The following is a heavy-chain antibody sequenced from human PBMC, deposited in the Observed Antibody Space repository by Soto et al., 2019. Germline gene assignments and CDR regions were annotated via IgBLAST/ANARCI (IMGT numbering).Heavy chain of an antibody. Sequence: PGESLKISCKGSGYSFTSYWIGWVRQMPGKGLEWMGIIYPGDSDTRYSPSFQGQVTISADKSISTAYLQMNSLRAEDTAVYYCAREVGDSSGYYFDYWGQGTLVTVSS. CDR3: AREVGDSSGYYFDY. J-gene: IGHJ4*02. CDR2: IYPGDSDT. V-gene: IGHV5-51*01. D-gene: IGHD3-22*01. CDR1: GYSFTSYW.